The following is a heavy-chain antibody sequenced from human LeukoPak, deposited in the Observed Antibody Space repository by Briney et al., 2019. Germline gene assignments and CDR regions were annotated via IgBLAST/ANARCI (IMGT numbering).Heavy chain of an antibody. Sequence: GGSLRLSCVASGFTLSNLDMGWVRQAPGKGLEWVSVISDSGGTTYYADSVKGRFTISRDNSRNTLYLQMNSLRVEDTAVYYCAKDARRSSGWYFFDHWGQGTLVTVSS. J-gene: IGHJ4*02. CDR3: AKDARRSSGWYFFDH. D-gene: IGHD6-19*01. CDR1: GFTLSNLD. V-gene: IGHV3-23*01. CDR2: ISDSGGTT.